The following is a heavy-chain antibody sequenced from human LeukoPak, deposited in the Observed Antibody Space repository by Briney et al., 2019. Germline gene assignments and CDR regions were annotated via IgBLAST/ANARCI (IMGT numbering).Heavy chain of an antibody. CDR2: INHSGST. CDR3: ARGSLNGSGSYHFDY. D-gene: IGHD3-10*01. CDR1: GGSISSSSYY. V-gene: IGHV4-39*07. Sequence: SETLSLTCTVSGGSISSSSYYWGWIRQPPGKGLEWIGEINHSGSTNYNPSLKSRVTISVDTSKNQFSLKLSSVTAADTAVYYCARGSLNGSGSYHFDYWGQGTLVTVSS. J-gene: IGHJ4*02.